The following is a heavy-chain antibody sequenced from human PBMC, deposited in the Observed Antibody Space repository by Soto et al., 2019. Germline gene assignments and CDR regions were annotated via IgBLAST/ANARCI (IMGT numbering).Heavy chain of an antibody. Sequence: QVQLVQSGAEVKKPGSSVKVSCKASGGTFSSYAISWVRQAPGQGLEWMGGIIPIFGTANYAQKFQGRVTITADDSTGTAYMELSRLRSEDTAVYYCATSRLRGGAVWFDPWGQGTLVTVSS. CDR3: ATSRLRGGAVWFDP. CDR2: IIPIFGTA. J-gene: IGHJ5*02. D-gene: IGHD6-19*01. V-gene: IGHV1-69*01. CDR1: GGTFSSYA.